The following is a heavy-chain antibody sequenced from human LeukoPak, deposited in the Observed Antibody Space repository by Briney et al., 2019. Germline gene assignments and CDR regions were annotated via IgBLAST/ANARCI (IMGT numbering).Heavy chain of an antibody. CDR1: GGSISSCGYY. J-gene: IGHJ4*02. V-gene: IGHV4-31*03. CDR3: ARDSPALRPI. Sequence: SQTLTLTCTVSGGSISSCGYYWSWIPQHPGKGLEWIGYIYYSGSTYYNPSLKSRVSISVDTSKNQFSLKLSSVTAADTAVYYCARDSPALRPIWGQGTLVTVSS. CDR2: IYYSGST. D-gene: IGHD4-17*01.